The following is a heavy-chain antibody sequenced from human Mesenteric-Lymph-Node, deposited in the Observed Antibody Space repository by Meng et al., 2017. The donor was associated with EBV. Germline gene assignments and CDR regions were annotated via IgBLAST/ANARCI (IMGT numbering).Heavy chain of an antibody. CDR1: SGSISSSNW. Sequence: QVQLQWSGPGLVKPSGTLSLTCAVSSGSISSSNWWSWVRQPPGKGLEWIGEIYHNGNTNYNPSLKSRVTISVDKSKNQFSLKLNSVTAADTAVYYCARADSSGPWHFDYWGQGTLVTVSS. D-gene: IGHD3-22*01. CDR2: IYHNGNT. J-gene: IGHJ4*02. CDR3: ARADSSGPWHFDY. V-gene: IGHV4-4*02.